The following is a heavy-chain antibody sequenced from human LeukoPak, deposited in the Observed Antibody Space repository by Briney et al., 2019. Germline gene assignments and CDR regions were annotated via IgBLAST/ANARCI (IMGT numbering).Heavy chain of an antibody. D-gene: IGHD3-10*01. V-gene: IGHV4-38-2*02. CDR3: ARDPGVTPQYYFDY. CDR2: IYHSGST. J-gene: IGHJ4*02. CDR1: GYSISSGYY. Sequence: SETLSLTCTVSGYSISSGYYWGRIRQPPGKGLEWIGSIYHSGSTYYNPSLKSRVTISVDTSKNQFSLKLSSVTASDTAVYYCARDPGVTPQYYFDYWGQGTLVTVSS.